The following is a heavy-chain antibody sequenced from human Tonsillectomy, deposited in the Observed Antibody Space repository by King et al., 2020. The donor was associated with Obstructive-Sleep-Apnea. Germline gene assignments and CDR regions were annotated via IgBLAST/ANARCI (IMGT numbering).Heavy chain of an antibody. V-gene: IGHV4-38-2*02. CDR3: AREVTIISGDWFDP. D-gene: IGHD4-17*01. J-gene: IGHJ5*02. CDR2: IYHSGST. Sequence: VQLQESGPGLVRPSETLSLTCTVSGYSISSGYYWGWIRQPPGKGLDWIGSIYHSGSTYYSPSLKGRVTISVDTSKNQFSLKLSSVTAPDTAVYYCAREVTIISGDWFDPWGQGTLVTVSS. CDR1: GYSISSGYY.